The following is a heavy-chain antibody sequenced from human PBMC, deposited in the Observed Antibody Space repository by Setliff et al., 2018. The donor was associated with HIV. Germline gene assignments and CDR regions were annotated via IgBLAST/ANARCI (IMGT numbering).Heavy chain of an antibody. Sequence: ASVKVSCKASGYAFTSYGISWVRQAPGQGLEWVAWISPYNDNTNYAQKLQGRVTMTTDTSTSTAYMELRSLRSDDTAVYYCASKVYCTYGVCLDAFDIWGQGTMVTVSS. J-gene: IGHJ3*02. CDR3: ASKVYCTYGVCLDAFDI. CDR2: ISPYNDNT. D-gene: IGHD2-8*01. V-gene: IGHV1-18*01. CDR1: GYAFTSYG.